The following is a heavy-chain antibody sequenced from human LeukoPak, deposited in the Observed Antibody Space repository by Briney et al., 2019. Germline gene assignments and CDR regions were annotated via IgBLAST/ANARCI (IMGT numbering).Heavy chain of an antibody. D-gene: IGHD2-15*01. CDR1: GGSISSSNSY. V-gene: IGHV4-39*01. CDR3: ATHVRGGTGFDP. CDR2: ISHSGTI. J-gene: IGHJ5*02. Sequence: PSETLSLTCIVSGGSISSSNSYWDWMRQPPGRGLEWIGDISHSGTINYNPSLRTRVTISADTSKNQFSLKLNSVTAADTAVYYCATHVRGGTGFDPWGQGTLVTVSS.